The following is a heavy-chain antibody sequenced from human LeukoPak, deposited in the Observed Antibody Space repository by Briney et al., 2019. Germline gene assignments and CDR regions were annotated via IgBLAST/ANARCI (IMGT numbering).Heavy chain of an antibody. V-gene: IGHV4-59*01. Sequence: SETLSLTCTVSGGSISSYYWSWIRQPPGKGLEWIGYIYYSGSTNYNPSLKSRVTISVDTSKNQFSLKLSSVTAADTAVYYCARLSGDQWPSPHFFDYWGQGTLVTVSS. CDR3: ARLSGDQWPSPHFFDY. D-gene: IGHD3-10*01. CDR1: GGSISSYY. CDR2: IYYSGST. J-gene: IGHJ4*02.